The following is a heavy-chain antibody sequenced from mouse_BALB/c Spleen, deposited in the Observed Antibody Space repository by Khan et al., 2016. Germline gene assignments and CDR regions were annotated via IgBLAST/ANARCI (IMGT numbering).Heavy chain of an antibody. CDR1: GHSITSGYY. CDR3: ARGTGAWFGY. V-gene: IGHV3-6*02. J-gene: IGHJ3*01. Sequence: EVQLQESGPGLVKPSQSLSLTCSVTGHSITSGYYWNWIRQFPGNKLEWMGYISYDGSNNYNPSLKNRISITRDTSKNQFFLKLNSVTPEDTATYYCARGTGAWFGYWGQGTLVTVSA. CDR2: ISYDGSN.